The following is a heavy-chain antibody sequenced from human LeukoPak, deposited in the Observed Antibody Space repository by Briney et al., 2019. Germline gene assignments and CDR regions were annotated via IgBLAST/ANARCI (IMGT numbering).Heavy chain of an antibody. CDR2: IYYSGSP. D-gene: IGHD3-10*01. CDR3: ASLWFGELLYNWFDP. J-gene: IGHJ5*02. V-gene: IGHV4-39*01. CDR1: GGSISSRSYY. Sequence: SETLSLTCTVSGGSISSRSYYWGWIRQPPGKGLEWIGSIYYSGSPSYDPSLKSRVTISVDTSKNQFSLKLSSVTAADTAVYYCASLWFGELLYNWFDPWGQGTLVTVSS.